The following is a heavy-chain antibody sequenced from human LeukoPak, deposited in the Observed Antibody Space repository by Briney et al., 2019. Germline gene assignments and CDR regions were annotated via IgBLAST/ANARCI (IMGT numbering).Heavy chain of an antibody. Sequence: PGGSLRLSCAASGFTFSSYAMYWVRQAPGKGLEYVSSISSNGGSTYYANSVKGRFTISRDNSKNTLYLQMGSLRADDMAVYYCAREHSSGWYNSWGQGTLVTVSS. CDR1: GFTFSSYA. D-gene: IGHD6-19*01. V-gene: IGHV3-64*01. J-gene: IGHJ5*01. CDR2: ISSNGGST. CDR3: AREHSSGWYNS.